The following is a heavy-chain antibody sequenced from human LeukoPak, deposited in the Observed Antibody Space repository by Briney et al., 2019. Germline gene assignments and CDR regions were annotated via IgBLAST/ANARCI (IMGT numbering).Heavy chain of an antibody. J-gene: IGHJ6*02. Sequence: GRSLRLSCAASGFTFSSYGMHWVRQAPGKGLEWVAVISYDGSNKYYADSVKGRFTISRDNSKNTLYLQMNSLRAEDTAVYYCAKGDHIVVVVAATPVCGMAVWGQGTTVTVSS. CDR1: GFTFSSYG. D-gene: IGHD2-15*01. CDR3: AKGDHIVVVVAATPVCGMAV. CDR2: ISYDGSNK. V-gene: IGHV3-30*18.